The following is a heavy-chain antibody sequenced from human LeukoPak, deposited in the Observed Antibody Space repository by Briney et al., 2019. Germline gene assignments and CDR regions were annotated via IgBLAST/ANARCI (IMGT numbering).Heavy chain of an antibody. CDR2: INPNSGGT. V-gene: IGHV1-2*06. CDR1: GYTFTGYY. D-gene: IGHD1-1*01. Sequence: ASVKVSCKASGYTFTGYYMHWVRQAPGQGLEWMGRINPNSGGTNYAQKFQGRVTMTGDTSISTAYMELSRLRSDDTAVYYCARRREGTTGTTSTLYFDYWGQGTLVTVSS. J-gene: IGHJ4*02. CDR3: ARRREGTTGTTSTLYFDY.